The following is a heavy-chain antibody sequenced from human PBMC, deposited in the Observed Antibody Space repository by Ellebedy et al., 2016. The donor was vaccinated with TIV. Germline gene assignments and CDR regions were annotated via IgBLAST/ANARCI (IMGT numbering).Heavy chain of an antibody. CDR1: GGSFSTYA. Sequence: AASVKVSCKASGGSFSTYAISWVRQAPGQGLEWMGRIMPILGLASYAQNFQGRVTITADKSTSTAYMELNSLKTEDTAVYYCARERNYYFDLWGRGTLVTVSS. D-gene: IGHD1-7*01. CDR3: ARERNYYFDL. CDR2: IMPILGLA. V-gene: IGHV1-69*04. J-gene: IGHJ2*01.